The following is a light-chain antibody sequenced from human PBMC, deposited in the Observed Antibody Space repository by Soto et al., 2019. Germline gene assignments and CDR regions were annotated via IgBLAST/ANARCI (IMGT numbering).Light chain of an antibody. J-gene: IGKJ3*01. Sequence: IVLTQSPGTLSLSPGERATLSCRASQSVTTQLAWYQQKPGQAPRLIIHGASSRATGVPDRITGSGSGTDFTLSISRLEPEDFAVYYCQQYGSSPFTFGPGTKVDIK. CDR3: QQYGSSPFT. CDR2: GAS. CDR1: QSVTTQ. V-gene: IGKV3-20*01.